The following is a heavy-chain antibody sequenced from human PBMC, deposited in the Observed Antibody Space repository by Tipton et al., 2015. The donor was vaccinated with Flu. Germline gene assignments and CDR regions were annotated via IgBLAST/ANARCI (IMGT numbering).Heavy chain of an antibody. Sequence: GEALGSNYYWGWIRQPPGKGLEWIGSVYHGGTTYYNPSLKSRVAISLDTFKNQFSLKLTSVTAADTAVYFCATTTYFYGSGSHDYWGQGTLVTVSS. V-gene: IGHV4-38-2*01. CDR2: VYHGGTT. CDR1: GEALGSNYY. D-gene: IGHD3-10*01. J-gene: IGHJ4*02. CDR3: ATTTYFYGSGSHDY.